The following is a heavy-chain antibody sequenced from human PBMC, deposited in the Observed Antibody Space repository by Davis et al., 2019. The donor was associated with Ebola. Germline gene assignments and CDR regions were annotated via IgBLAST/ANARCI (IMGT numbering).Heavy chain of an antibody. CDR1: GYTFTSYG. V-gene: IGHV1-18*01. D-gene: IGHD3-22*01. Sequence: ASVKVSCKASGYTFTSYGISWVRQAPGQGLEWMGWISAYNGNTNYAQKLQGRVTMTTDTSTSTAYMELRSLRSDDTAVYYCARDPPSTTDYYDSTLRAFDIWGQGTMVTVSS. CDR3: ARDPPSTTDYYDSTLRAFDI. J-gene: IGHJ3*02. CDR2: ISAYNGNT.